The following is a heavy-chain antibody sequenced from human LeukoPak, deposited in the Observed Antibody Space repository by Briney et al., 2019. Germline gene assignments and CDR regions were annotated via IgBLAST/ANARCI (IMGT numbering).Heavy chain of an antibody. CDR1: GYTFTGYY. CDR3: ASLSSGYYLFDY. Sequence: ASVKVSCKASGYTFTGYYMHWVRQAPGQGPEWMGRINPNSGGTNYAQKFQGRVTMTRDTSISTAYMELSRLRSDDTAVYYCASLSSGYYLFDYWGQGTLVTVSS. J-gene: IGHJ4*02. CDR2: INPNSGGT. V-gene: IGHV1-2*06. D-gene: IGHD3-22*01.